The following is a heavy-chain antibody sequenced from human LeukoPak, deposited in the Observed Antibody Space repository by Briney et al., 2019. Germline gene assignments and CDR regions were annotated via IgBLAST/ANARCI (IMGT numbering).Heavy chain of an antibody. CDR2: IYYSGST. V-gene: IGHV4-59*01. J-gene: IGHJ3*02. CDR1: GGYISSYY. CDR3: PRSERGAFDI. Sequence: SETLSLTCTVSGGYISSYYWSWIRQPPGKGLEWIGYIYYSGSTNYNPSLKSRVTISLDTSKNQFSLTLSAVTDAATDVYYCPRSERGAFDIWGQGTMVTVSS.